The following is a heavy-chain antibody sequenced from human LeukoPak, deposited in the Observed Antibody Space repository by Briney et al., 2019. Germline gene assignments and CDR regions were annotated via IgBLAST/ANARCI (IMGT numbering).Heavy chain of an antibody. V-gene: IGHV1-2*02. Sequence: ASVKVSCKDSGYTSTSYDINWVRQATGQGLEWMGWINPNSGGTNYAQKFQGRVTMTRDTSISTAYMELSRLRSDDTAVYYCAREYRRTGGDFMDVWGKGTTVTVSS. CDR3: AREYRRTGGDFMDV. CDR2: INPNSGGT. J-gene: IGHJ6*03. D-gene: IGHD1-1*01. CDR1: GYTSTSYD.